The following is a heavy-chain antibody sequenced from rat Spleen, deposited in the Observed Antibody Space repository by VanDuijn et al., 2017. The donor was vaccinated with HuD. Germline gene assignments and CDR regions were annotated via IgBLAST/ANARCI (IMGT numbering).Heavy chain of an antibody. J-gene: IGHJ4*01. D-gene: IGHD1-6*01. Sequence: EVQLVESGGGLVQPGRSMKLSCAASGFTFSDYYMAWVRQAPKKGLEWVASISYEGSSTYYGDSVKGRFTISRDNAKSTLYLQMNSLRSEDTATYYCGRGGILRTSISVMDAWGQGASVTVSS. V-gene: IGHV5-22*01. CDR3: GRGGILRTSISVMDA. CDR2: ISYEGSST. CDR1: GFTFSDYY.